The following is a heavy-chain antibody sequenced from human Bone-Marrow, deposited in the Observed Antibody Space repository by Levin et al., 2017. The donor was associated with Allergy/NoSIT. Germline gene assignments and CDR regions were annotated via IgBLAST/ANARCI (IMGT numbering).Heavy chain of an antibody. D-gene: IGHD3-22*01. J-gene: IGHJ4*02. V-gene: IGHV4-31*03. CDR2: IYYSGST. Sequence: SETLSLTCTVSGGSISSGGYYWSWIRQHPGKGLEWIGYIYYSGSTYYNPSLKSRVTISVDTSKNQFSLKLSSVTAADTAVYYCARGYYYDSSGYYPDYWGQGTLVTVSS. CDR3: ARGYYYDSSGYYPDY. CDR1: GGSISSGGYY.